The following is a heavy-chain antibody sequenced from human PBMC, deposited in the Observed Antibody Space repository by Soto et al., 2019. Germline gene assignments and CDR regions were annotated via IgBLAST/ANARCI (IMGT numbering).Heavy chain of an antibody. CDR1: GFTFSSYA. CDR2: ISGSGGST. CDR3: AKDYYDSSGYYYGWFEP. Sequence: GGSLRLSCAASGFTFSSYAMSWVRQAPGKGLGWVSAISGSGGSTYYADSVKGRFTISRDNSKNTLYLQMNSLRAEDTAVYYCAKDYYDSSGYYYGWFEPWGQGTLVTVSS. D-gene: IGHD3-22*01. J-gene: IGHJ5*02. V-gene: IGHV3-23*01.